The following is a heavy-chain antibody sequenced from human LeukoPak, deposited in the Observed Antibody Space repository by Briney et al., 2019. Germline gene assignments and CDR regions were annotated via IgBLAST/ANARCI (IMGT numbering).Heavy chain of an antibody. Sequence: SETLSLTCAVYGGSFSGYYWSWIRQPPGKGLEWIGEINHSGSTNYNPSLKSRVTISVDTSKNQFSLKLSSVTAADTAVYYCTRDVGHSALANWGQGVLVTVSS. CDR1: GGSFSGYY. D-gene: IGHD5-18*01. J-gene: IGHJ4*01. CDR2: INHSGST. CDR3: TRDVGHSALAN. V-gene: IGHV4-34*01.